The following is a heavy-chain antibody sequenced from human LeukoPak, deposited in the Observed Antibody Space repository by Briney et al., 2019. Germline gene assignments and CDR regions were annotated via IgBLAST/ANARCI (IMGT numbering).Heavy chain of an antibody. Sequence: GASVKVSCKASGYTFTSYGISWVRQAPGQGLEWMGWISAYNGNTNFAQKLQGRVTMTTDTPTSTAYMDLRSLRSDDTAVYYCARDQAATNTQVRFCLDWGQGTLVTVSS. V-gene: IGHV1-18*01. D-gene: IGHD3-9*01. CDR2: ISAYNGNT. CDR3: ARDQAATNTQVRFCLD. J-gene: IGHJ4*02. CDR1: GYTFTSYG.